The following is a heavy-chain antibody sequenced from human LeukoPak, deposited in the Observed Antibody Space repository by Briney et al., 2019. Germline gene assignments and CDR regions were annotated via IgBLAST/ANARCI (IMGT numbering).Heavy chain of an antibody. V-gene: IGHV3-48*01. CDR2: ISSSSTI. D-gene: IGHD2-15*01. CDR1: GFTFSSYS. CDR3: ARVSQTPGGRDYFDY. Sequence: GGSLRLSCAASGFTFSSYSMNWARQAPGKGLEWVSYISSSSTIYYADSVKGRFTISRDNAKNSLYLQMNSLRAEDTAVYYCARVSQTPGGRDYFDYWGQGTLVTVSS. J-gene: IGHJ4*02.